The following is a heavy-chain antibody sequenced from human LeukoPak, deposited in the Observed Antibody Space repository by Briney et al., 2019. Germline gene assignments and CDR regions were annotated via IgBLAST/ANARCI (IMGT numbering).Heavy chain of an antibody. V-gene: IGHV1-18*01. CDR3: AREEFCSTTGCYLNWLDP. CDR1: GYTFTSYG. J-gene: IGHJ5*02. CDR2: IGVYSGKT. D-gene: IGHD1-26*01. Sequence: ATVKVSCKTSGYTFTSYGISWVRQAPGQGLEWMGWIGVYSGKTKYSQNFQGRVTMTTDTSTSTAYMELRNLRFDDTAVYFCAREEFCSTTGCYLNWLDPGGQGTRHTVS.